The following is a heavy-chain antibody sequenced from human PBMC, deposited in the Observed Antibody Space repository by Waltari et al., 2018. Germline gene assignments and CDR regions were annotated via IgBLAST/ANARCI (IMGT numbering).Heavy chain of an antibody. J-gene: IGHJ6*02. D-gene: IGHD3-10*01. Sequence: QVQLVESGGGVVQPGGSLRISCAASGFTFSSYGMHWVRQAPGKGLEWVAFIRYDGSNKYYADSVKGRFTISRDNSKNTLYLQMNSLRAEDTAVYYCAKVAGMVQAMDVWGQGTTVTVSS. V-gene: IGHV3-30*02. CDR1: GFTFSSYG. CDR3: AKVAGMVQAMDV. CDR2: IRYDGSNK.